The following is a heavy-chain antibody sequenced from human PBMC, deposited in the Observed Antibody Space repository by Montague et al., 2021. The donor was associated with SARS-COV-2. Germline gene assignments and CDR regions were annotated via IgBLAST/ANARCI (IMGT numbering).Heavy chain of an antibody. V-gene: IGHV3-48*03. D-gene: IGHD6-13*01. CDR3: ATDTLGDEDFQY. CDR2: ISEGGGSVI. CDR1: GFIFTGYQ. J-gene: IGHJ4*02. Sequence: SLRLSCAASGFIFTGYQMNWVRQAPGKGLEWVSYISEGGGSVILYADSVRGRFTISRDNAKSSLYLQMESLRAEDTAIYYCATDTLGDEDFQYWGQGTLVTVSS.